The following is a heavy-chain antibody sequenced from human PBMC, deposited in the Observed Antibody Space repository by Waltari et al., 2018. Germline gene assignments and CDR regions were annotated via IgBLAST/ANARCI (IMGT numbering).Heavy chain of an antibody. D-gene: IGHD6-13*01. J-gene: IGHJ4*02. V-gene: IGHV1-2*06. CDR3: ARVLDPGIAAAEAGY. Sequence: QVQLVQSGAEVKKPGASVKVSCKASGYTFTGYYMHWVRQAPGQGLEWMGRINPNSGGTNYAQKFQGRVTRTRDTSISTAYMELSRLRSDDTAVYYCARVLDPGIAAAEAGYWGQGTLVTVSS. CDR1: GYTFTGYY. CDR2: INPNSGGT.